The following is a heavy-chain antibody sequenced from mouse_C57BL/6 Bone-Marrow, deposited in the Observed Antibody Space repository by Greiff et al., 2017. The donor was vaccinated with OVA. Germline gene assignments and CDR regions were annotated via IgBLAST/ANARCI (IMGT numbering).Heavy chain of an antibody. CDR2: TFYSGIT. CDR3: ARARAYGSSHAMDY. CDR1: GFSINSDCY. J-gene: IGHJ4*01. D-gene: IGHD1-1*01. Sequence: VQLKQSGPSLVRPSQTLSLTCTVTGFSINSDCYWIWIRQFPGNKLEYIGYTFYSGITYYNPSLESRTYITRDTSKNQFSLKLSSVTTEDTATYYCARARAYGSSHAMDYWGQGTSVTVSS. V-gene: IGHV3-3*01.